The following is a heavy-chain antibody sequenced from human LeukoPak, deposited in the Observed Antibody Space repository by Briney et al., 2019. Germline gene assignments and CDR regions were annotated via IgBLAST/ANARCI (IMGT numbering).Heavy chain of an antibody. Sequence: GGSLRLSCAASGFTFDDYGMSWVRQAPGKGLEWVSGINWNGGSTGYADSVKGRFTISRDNAKNSLYLQMNSLRAEDTALYYCAREVHYYGSGSYFPIDYRGQGTLVTVSS. CDR2: INWNGGST. V-gene: IGHV3-20*04. CDR3: AREVHYYGSGSYFPIDY. J-gene: IGHJ4*02. CDR1: GFTFDDYG. D-gene: IGHD3-10*01.